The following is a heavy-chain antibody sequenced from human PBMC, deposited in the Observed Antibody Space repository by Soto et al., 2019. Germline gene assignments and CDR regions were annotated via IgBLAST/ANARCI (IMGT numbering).Heavy chain of an antibody. CDR3: AKDLYGDYDFDH. J-gene: IGHJ4*02. CDR1: GFTFSSYA. D-gene: IGHD4-17*01. CDR2: ISGSGGST. V-gene: IGHV3-23*01. Sequence: GGSLRLSCAASGFTFSSYAMSWVRQAPGKGLEWVSAISGSGGSTYYADSVKGRFTISRDNSKNTLYLQVNSLRAEDTAVYYCAKDLYGDYDFDHWGQGTLVTVSS.